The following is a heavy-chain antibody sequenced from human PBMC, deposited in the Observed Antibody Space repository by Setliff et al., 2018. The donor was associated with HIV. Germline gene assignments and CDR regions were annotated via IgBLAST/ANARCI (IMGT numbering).Heavy chain of an antibody. CDR1: GGSLSGYS. J-gene: IGHJ4*02. Sequence: SETLSLTCAVSGGSLSGYSWTWIRQIPGQGLEWIGQINHSGSYISNPSLKSRVTISVATSKSQFSLDLSSVTAADTAVYYCARGLKTSDSYEGRWYYFDSWAQGTLVTVSS. CDR3: ARGLKTSDSYEGRWYYFDS. CDR2: INHSGSY. V-gene: IGHV4-34*01. D-gene: IGHD3-16*01.